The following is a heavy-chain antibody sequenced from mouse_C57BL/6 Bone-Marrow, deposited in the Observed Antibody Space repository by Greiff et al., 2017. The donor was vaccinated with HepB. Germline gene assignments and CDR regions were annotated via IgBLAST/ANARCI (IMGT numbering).Heavy chain of an antibody. CDR1: GFTFSDYY. V-gene: IGHV5-12*01. CDR2: ISNGGGST. D-gene: IGHD1-1*01. CDR3: ARHTATVVATEWYFDV. Sequence: EVKVVESGGGLVQPGGSLKLSCAASGFTFSDYYMYWVRQTPGKRLEWVAYISNGGGSTYYPDTVKGRFTITRDNAKNTLYLQMSRLKSEDTDMYYWARHTATVVATEWYFDVWGTGTTVTVSS. J-gene: IGHJ1*03.